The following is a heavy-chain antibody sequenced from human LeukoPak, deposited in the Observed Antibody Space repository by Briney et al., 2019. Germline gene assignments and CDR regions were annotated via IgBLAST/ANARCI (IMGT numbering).Heavy chain of an antibody. CDR2: INSDGSST. CDR3: ARDHYRYYDFWSGSLFDY. D-gene: IGHD3-3*01. CDR1: GFTFSSYW. Sequence: GGSLRLSCAASGFTFSSYWMHWVRQAPGKGLVWVSRINSDGSSTSYADSVKGRFTISRDNAKNTLYLQMNSLRAGDTAVYYCARDHYRYYDFWSGSLFDYWGQGTLVTVSS. J-gene: IGHJ4*02. V-gene: IGHV3-74*01.